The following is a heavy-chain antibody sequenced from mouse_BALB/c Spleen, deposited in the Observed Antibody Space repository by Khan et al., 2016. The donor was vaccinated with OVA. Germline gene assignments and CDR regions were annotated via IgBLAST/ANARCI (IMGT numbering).Heavy chain of an antibody. D-gene: IGHD1-1*01. CDR1: GFTFTSYG. J-gene: IGHJ2*01. CDR3: ATSYFYGYYVDY. Sequence: EVHLVESGGGLVQSGGSRKLSCAASGFTFTSYGMHWIRQAPEKGLEWVAYISSDSNTIYYADTVKGRFTISRDNPKNTLFLQMTSRRSGDTAMYFCATSYFYGYYVDYWGQGTTLTVSS. V-gene: IGHV5-17*02. CDR2: ISSDSNTI.